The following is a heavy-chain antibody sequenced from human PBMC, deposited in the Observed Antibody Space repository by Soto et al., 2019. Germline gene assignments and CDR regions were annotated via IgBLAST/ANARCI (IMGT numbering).Heavy chain of an antibody. J-gene: IGHJ5*02. CDR1: GGSISSSSYY. D-gene: IGHD6-6*01. CDR2: IYYSGST. Sequence: SETLSLTCTVSGGSISSSSYYWGWISKPPGKGLEWIGSIYYSGSTYYNPSLKSRVTISVDTSKNQFSLKLSSVTAADTAVYYWARLLVSSSFMAYFTDRWGQGDPVTPSS. CDR3: ARLLVSSSFMAYFTDR. V-gene: IGHV4-39*01.